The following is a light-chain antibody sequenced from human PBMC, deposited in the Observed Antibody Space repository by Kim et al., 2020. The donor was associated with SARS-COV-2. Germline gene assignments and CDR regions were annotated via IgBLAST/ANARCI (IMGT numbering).Light chain of an antibody. CDR3: CSFLGSYTWV. CDR1: TSDVGGYDF. CDR2: DVS. V-gene: IGLV2-11*01. J-gene: IGLJ2*01. Sequence: LTQPRSVSGSPGQSVTISCTGTTSDVGGYDFVSWYQLHPGRAPKLMIYDVSKRPSGVPDRFSGSKSGDTASLTISGLQADDEADYYCCSFLGSYTWVFGGGTKVTVL.